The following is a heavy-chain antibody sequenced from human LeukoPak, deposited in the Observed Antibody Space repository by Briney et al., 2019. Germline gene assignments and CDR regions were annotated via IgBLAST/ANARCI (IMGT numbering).Heavy chain of an antibody. CDR1: GGSISSYY. J-gene: IGHJ4*02. V-gene: IGHV4-59*01. D-gene: IGHD4-17*01. Sequence: SETLSLTCTVSGGSISSYYWSWIRQPPGKGLDWIGYIYYSGSTNYNPSLKSRVTISVDTSKNQFSLKLSSVTAADTAVYYCARDYYGDFYFDYWGQGTLVTVSS. CDR2: IYYSGST. CDR3: ARDYYGDFYFDY.